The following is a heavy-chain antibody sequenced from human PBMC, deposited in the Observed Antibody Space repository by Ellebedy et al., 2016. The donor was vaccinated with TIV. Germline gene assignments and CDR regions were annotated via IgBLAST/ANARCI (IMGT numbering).Heavy chain of an antibody. D-gene: IGHD6-13*01. CDR3: ANLGGLAASATNGIAFDI. J-gene: IGHJ3*02. CDR2: ISSSSTST. CDR1: GFTFSTYS. Sequence: GESLKISCAASGFTFSTYSMNWVRQAPGKGLEWVSSISSSSTSTNYADSVKGRFSISRDNAKSSLYLQMNSLRAEDTAVYYCANLGGLAASATNGIAFDIWGQGTIVTVSS. V-gene: IGHV3-21*04.